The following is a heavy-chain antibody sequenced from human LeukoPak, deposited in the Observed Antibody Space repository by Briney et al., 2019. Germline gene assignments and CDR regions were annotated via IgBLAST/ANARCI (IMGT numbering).Heavy chain of an antibody. J-gene: IGHJ4*02. CDR1: GGTFSSYA. Sequence: ASVKVSCKASGGTFSSYAISWVRQAPGQGLEWMGGIFPIFGTANYAQKFQGRVTITADESTSTAYMELSSLRSEDTAVYYCASGNYYDSSGYFTGFDYWGQGTLVTVSS. CDR3: ASGNYYDSSGYFTGFDY. CDR2: IFPIFGTA. V-gene: IGHV1-69*13. D-gene: IGHD3-22*01.